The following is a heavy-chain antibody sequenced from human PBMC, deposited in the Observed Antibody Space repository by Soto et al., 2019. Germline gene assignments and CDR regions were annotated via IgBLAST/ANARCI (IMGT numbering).Heavy chain of an antibody. V-gene: IGHV3-11*01. CDR1: GFSFSAFH. J-gene: IGHJ4*02. CDR2: IATVGTAV. Sequence: QVQLVESGGGLVKPGGSLRLSCAASGFSFSAFHMSWFRQAPGKGLEWVSSIATVGTAVSSSDTVKGRFTTSRDNAMNSLFLQMDRLTVDATAAYYCAREHLWRFDYGGQGIRVTVSS. CDR3: AREHLWRFDY. D-gene: IGHD2-21*01.